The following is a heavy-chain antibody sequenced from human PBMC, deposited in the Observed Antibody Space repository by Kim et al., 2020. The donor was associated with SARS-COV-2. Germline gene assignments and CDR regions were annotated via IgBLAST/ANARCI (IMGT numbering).Heavy chain of an antibody. CDR3: AKGEHYYLDF. V-gene: IGHV3-23*01. Sequence: GGSLRLSCAASGVMFSSDAMDWVRQAPGKGLEWVAFIDAGGGVTHYADSVKGRFTISRDNSKRTLYLQLNSLRAEDAAVYYCAKGEHYYLDFLGQGSLVT. D-gene: IGHD1-26*01. CDR2: IDAGGGVT. J-gene: IGHJ4*02. CDR1: GVMFSSDA.